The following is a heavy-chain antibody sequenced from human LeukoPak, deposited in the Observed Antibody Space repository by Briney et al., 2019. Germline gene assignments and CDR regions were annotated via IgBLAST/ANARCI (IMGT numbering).Heavy chain of an antibody. J-gene: IGHJ4*02. D-gene: IGHD3-10*01. CDR1: GFTFDDYA. CDR2: ISWNSGSI. V-gene: IGHV3-9*01. CDR3: ARVGPITMVRGVIAPNFDY. Sequence: GGSLRLSCAASGFTFDDYAMHWVRQAPGQGLEWVSGISWNSGSIGYADSVKGRFTISRDNATNSLYLQMNSLRAEDTAVYYCARVGPITMVRGVIAPNFDYWGQGTLVTVSS.